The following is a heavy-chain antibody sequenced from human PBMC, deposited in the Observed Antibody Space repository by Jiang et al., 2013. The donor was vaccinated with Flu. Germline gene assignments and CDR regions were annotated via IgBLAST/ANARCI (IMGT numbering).Heavy chain of an antibody. CDR2: TCYRSKWYN. CDR1: GDSVSSNSAA. CDR3: VREPNYNFWSSGFDP. Sequence: QTLSLTCAISGDSVSSNSAAWNWIRQSPSRGLEWLGRTCYRSKWYNHYAVSVKSRITIYADTSKNQLSLQLNSVTPEDAATYYCVREPNYNFWSSGFDPWGQGTLVTVSS. V-gene: IGHV6-1*01. D-gene: IGHD3-3*01. J-gene: IGHJ5*02.